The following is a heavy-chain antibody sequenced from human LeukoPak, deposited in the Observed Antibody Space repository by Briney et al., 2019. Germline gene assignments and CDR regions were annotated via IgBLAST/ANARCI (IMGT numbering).Heavy chain of an antibody. V-gene: IGHV1-2*06. CDR1: GYTYTGYY. CDR3: ARVPIRPIRGRRLTGGGYYFDY. J-gene: IGHJ4*02. CDR2: IHPNSGGT. Sequence: GASVKVSFKASGYTYTGYYMHSVGQAPGQRLEWMGRIHPNSGGTNYAQKFQGSVTMTRDTSISTAYMVLSRLRSSASAVYYWARVPIRPIRGRRLTGGGYYFDYWGEGTLVTVSS. D-gene: IGHD2-8*02.